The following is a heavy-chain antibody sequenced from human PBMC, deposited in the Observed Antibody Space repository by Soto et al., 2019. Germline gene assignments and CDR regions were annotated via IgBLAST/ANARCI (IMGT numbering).Heavy chain of an antibody. V-gene: IGHV4-30-4*01. Sequence: SETLSLTCTVSGGSISSGDYYWSWIRQPPGKGQEWIGYIYYSGSTYYNPSLKSRVTISVDTSKNQFSLKLSSVTAADTAVYYCARSTPDYYGSGSFSPFDYWGQGTLVTVSS. CDR2: IYYSGST. CDR1: GGSISSGDYY. J-gene: IGHJ4*02. CDR3: ARSTPDYYGSGSFSPFDY. D-gene: IGHD3-10*01.